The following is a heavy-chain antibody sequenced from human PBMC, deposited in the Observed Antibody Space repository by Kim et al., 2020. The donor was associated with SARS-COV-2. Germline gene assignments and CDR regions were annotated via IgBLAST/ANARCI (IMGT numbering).Heavy chain of an antibody. J-gene: IGHJ4*02. CDR3: AKDSPVFCSNGICYTDY. Sequence: GVSLRLSCAASGFTFSSYGMSWVRQAPGKGLEWVSAFSSSGGNTYYADSVKGRFTISRDNSKNTLYLQMTSLRAEDTAVYYCAKDSPVFCSNGICYTDYWGQGTLVTVSS. V-gene: IGHV3-23*01. D-gene: IGHD2-8*01. CDR1: GFTFSSYG. CDR2: FSSSGGNT.